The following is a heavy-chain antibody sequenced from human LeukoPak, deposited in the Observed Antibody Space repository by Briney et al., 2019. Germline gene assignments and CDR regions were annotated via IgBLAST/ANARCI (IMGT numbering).Heavy chain of an antibody. Sequence: PGGSLRLSCAAAGLTFSSYWMSWVRQAPGRGLEWVANIKYDGSEEYYVDSAKGRFTISRDNSKNTLYLQMNSLRAEDTAVYSCARASGPFDYWGQGTLVAVPS. J-gene: IGHJ4*02. V-gene: IGHV3-7*02. CDR1: GLTFSSYW. CDR2: IKYDGSEE. D-gene: IGHD3-10*01. CDR3: ARASGPFDY.